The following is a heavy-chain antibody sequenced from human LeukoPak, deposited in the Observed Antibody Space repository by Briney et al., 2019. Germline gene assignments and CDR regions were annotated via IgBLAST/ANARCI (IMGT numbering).Heavy chain of an antibody. Sequence: SETLSLTCTVSGDSVTSGYWSWIRQPPGKGPEWIGYIYDSGITDYNPSLKSRLTISVDTSNNQFSLNLNSVTAADTVVYYCAGRGHRYSLDWRQGILVTVSS. CDR3: AGRGHRYSLD. D-gene: IGHD2-15*01. CDR1: GDSVTSGY. J-gene: IGHJ1*01. CDR2: IYDSGIT. V-gene: IGHV4-4*09.